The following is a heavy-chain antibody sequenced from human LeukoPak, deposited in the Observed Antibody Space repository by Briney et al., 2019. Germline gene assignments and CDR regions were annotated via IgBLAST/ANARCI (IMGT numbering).Heavy chain of an antibody. CDR2: IYSGGST. D-gene: IGHD3-22*01. CDR1: GFTVSSNY. J-gene: IGHJ4*02. Sequence: GGSLRLSCAASGFTVSSNYMSWVRQAPGKGLEWVSVIYSGGSTYYADSVKGRFTISRDNSKNTLYLQVNSLRAEDTAVYYCARAYYDTSGSDFDYWGQGTLVTVSS. V-gene: IGHV3-66*01. CDR3: ARAYYDTSGSDFDY.